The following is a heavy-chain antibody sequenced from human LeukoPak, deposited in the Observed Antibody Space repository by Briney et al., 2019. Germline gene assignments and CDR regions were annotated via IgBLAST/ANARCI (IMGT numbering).Heavy chain of an antibody. CDR2: IYYSGST. CDR1: GGSISSYY. V-gene: IGHV4-59*08. J-gene: IGHJ3*02. CDR3: ARLANYDFWRGPYPHDAFDI. Sequence: SETLSLTCTVSGGSISSYYWSWIRQPPGKGLEWIGYIYYSGSTNYNPSLKSRVTISVDTSKNQFSLKLSPVTAADTSVYYCARLANYDFWRGPYPHDAFDIWGQGTMVTVSS. D-gene: IGHD3-3*01.